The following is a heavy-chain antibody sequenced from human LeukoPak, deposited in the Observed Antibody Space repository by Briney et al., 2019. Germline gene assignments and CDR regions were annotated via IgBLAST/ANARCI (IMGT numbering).Heavy chain of an antibody. CDR3: AREDIVATIEGYFDL. Sequence: GGSLRLSCAASGFTFSSYSMNWVRQAPGKGLEWVSSISSSSSYIYYADSVKGRFTISRDNAKNSLYLQMNRLRAEDTAVYYCAREDIVATIEGYFDLWGRGTLVTVSS. J-gene: IGHJ2*01. V-gene: IGHV3-21*01. D-gene: IGHD5-12*01. CDR2: ISSSSSYI. CDR1: GFTFSSYS.